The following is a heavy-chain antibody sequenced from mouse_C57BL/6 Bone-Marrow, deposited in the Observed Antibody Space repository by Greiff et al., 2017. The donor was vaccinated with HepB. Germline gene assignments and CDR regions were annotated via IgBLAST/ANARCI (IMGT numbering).Heavy chain of an antibody. CDR2: IDPSDSYT. Sequence: QVQLQQPGAELVKPGASVKLSCKASGYTFTSYWMQWVKQRPGQGLAWIGEIDPSDSYTNYNQKFKGKATLTVDTSSSTAYMQLSSLTSEDSAVYYCAGEGPYYYGSSWFAYWGQGTLVTVSA. J-gene: IGHJ3*01. CDR3: AGEGPYYYGSSWFAY. V-gene: IGHV1-50*01. D-gene: IGHD1-1*01. CDR1: GYTFTSYW.